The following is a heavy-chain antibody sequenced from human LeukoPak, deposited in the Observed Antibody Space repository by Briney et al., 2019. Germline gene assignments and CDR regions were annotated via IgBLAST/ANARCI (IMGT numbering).Heavy chain of an antibody. Sequence: SETLSLTCTVSGGSLSSSSYYWDWIRQSPGKGLEWIGIIYSGGRTYYTPSLKSRVTISVDTSKNQFSLKLSSVTAADTAIYFCARHSRSGSGGYENAFDIWGQGTMVTVSS. CDR1: GGSLSSSSYY. CDR2: IYSGGRT. J-gene: IGHJ3*02. V-gene: IGHV4-39*01. CDR3: ARHSRSGSGGYENAFDI. D-gene: IGHD5-12*01.